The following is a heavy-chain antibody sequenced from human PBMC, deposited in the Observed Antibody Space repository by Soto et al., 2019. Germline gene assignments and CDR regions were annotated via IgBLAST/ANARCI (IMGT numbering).Heavy chain of an antibody. V-gene: IGHV4-34*01. D-gene: IGHD1-1*01. CDR2: INHSGST. Sequence: SEALSLTCAVYGGSFIGYYWSWIRQPPGKGLEWIGEINHSGSTNYNPSLKSRVTISVDTSRNQFSLKLSSVTAADTAVYYCARGETGLFGSFDIWGQGTMVT. CDR3: ARGETGLFGSFDI. CDR1: GGSFIGYY. J-gene: IGHJ3*02.